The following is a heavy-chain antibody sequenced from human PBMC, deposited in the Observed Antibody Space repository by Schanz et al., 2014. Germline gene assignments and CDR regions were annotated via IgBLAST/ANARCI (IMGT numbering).Heavy chain of an antibody. J-gene: IGHJ4*02. D-gene: IGHD2-15*01. V-gene: IGHV3-30*03. CDR3: ARDRGYCSGGSCLTFDY. CDR2: MSYDGSIK. Sequence: QVQLAESGGGVVQPGRSLRLSCAASGFTFSSYGMHWVRQAPGKGLEWVAAMSYDGSIKYYGDSVKGRFTISRDNSKNTLYLHMNTLRSEDTAVYYCARDRGYCSGGSCLTFDYWGQGTLVTVSS. CDR1: GFTFSSYG.